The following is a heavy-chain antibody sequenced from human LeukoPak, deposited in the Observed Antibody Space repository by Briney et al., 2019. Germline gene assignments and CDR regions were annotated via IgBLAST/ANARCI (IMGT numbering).Heavy chain of an antibody. CDR3: ARVVYSSSWYAAGNWFDP. CDR2: INPNSGGT. Sequence: ASVKVSCKASGYTFTGYYMHWVRQAPGQGLEWMGWINPNSGGTNYAQKFQGRVTMTRDTSISTAYMELSRLRSDDTAVYYCARVVYSSSWYAAGNWFDPWGQRTLVTLSS. V-gene: IGHV1-2*02. CDR1: GYTFTGYY. J-gene: IGHJ5*02. D-gene: IGHD6-13*01.